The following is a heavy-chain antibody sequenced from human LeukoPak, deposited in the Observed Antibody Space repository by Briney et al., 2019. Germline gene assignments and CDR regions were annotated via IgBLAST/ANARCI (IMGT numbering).Heavy chain of an antibody. CDR3: ARGLFEYSSSPTFDY. CDR2: IIPIFGTA. Sequence: SVKVSRKASGGTFSSYAISWVRQAPGQGLEWMGRIIPIFGTANYAQKFQGRVTITTDESTSTAYMELSSLRSEDTAVYYCARGLFEYSSSPTFDYWGQGTLVTVSS. CDR1: GGTFSSYA. D-gene: IGHD6-6*01. V-gene: IGHV1-69*05. J-gene: IGHJ4*02.